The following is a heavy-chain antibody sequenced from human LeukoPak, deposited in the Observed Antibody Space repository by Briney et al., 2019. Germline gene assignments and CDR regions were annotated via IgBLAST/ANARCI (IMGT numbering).Heavy chain of an antibody. CDR3: AQKGGTDH. CDR1: GFSFSRFG. CDR2: ISSSSGAI. Sequence: GGSLRLSCAASGFSFSRFGMNWVRQAPGKGLEWISYISSSSGAIYYADSVKGRFTISRDNAKNSLYLQMSSLRDEDTAIYYCAQKGGTDHWGRGTLVTVSS. J-gene: IGHJ4*02. V-gene: IGHV3-48*02. D-gene: IGHD2-15*01.